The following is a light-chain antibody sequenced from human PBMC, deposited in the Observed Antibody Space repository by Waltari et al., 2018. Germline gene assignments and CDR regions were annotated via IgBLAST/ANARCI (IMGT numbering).Light chain of an antibody. CDR3: AAWDDALNGRV. CDR2: TND. Sequence: QSVLAQPPSASGTPGPGVTLSCSGSSSNIGGNGVSWYQQLPGTAPKLLIHTNDQRPSGVPDRFSASKSGTSASLAISGLQSEDEAHYFCAAWDDALNGRVFGGGTKVTVL. V-gene: IGLV1-44*01. CDR1: SSNIGGNG. J-gene: IGLJ3*02.